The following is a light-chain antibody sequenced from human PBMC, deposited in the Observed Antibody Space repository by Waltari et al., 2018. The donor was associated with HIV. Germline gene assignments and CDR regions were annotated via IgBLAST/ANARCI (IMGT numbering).Light chain of an antibody. CDR2: AAS. CDR1: QGISSY. CDR3: QQYYSYPRT. J-gene: IGKJ4*01. Sequence: IRMTQPPSSFSASTGDRVTITCRASQGISSYLAWYQQRPGKAPKLLIYAASTLQSGVPSRVSGSGSGTDFTLTISCLQSEDFATYYCQQYYSYPRTFGGGTKVEIK. V-gene: IGKV1-8*01.